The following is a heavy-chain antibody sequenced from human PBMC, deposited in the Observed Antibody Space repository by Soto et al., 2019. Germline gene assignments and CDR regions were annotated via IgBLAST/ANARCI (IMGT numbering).Heavy chain of an antibody. CDR2: IYQSGST. Sequence: SETLSLTCAVSGGSISSGCYAWAWIRQPPGKGLEWVGYIYQSGSTYYSPSLKSRVTIAADRSKNQFSLNLASVTAADTAVYYCARSYSGGDAYFDYCGQGTVVTVSS. V-gene: IGHV4-30-2*01. CDR1: GGSISSGCYA. J-gene: IGHJ4*02. CDR3: ARSYSGGDAYFDY. D-gene: IGHD2-21*02.